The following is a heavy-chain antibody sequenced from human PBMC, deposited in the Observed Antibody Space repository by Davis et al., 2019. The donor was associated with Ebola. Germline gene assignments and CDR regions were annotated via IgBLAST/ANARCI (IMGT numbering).Heavy chain of an antibody. D-gene: IGHD6-6*01. CDR2: INPSGGST. CDR1: GYTFTSYY. Sequence: ASVKVSCKASGYTFTSYYMHWVRQAPGQGLEWMGIINPSGGSTSYAQKFQGRVTMTRDTSTSTVYMELSSLRSEDTAVYYCARVPSIAARPHLNWFDPWGQGTLVTVSS. J-gene: IGHJ5*02. CDR3: ARVPSIAARPHLNWFDP. V-gene: IGHV1-46*01.